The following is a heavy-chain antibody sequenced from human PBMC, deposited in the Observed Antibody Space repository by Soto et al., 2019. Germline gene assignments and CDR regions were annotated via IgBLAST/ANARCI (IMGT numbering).Heavy chain of an antibody. J-gene: IGHJ4*02. V-gene: IGHV3-48*02. Sequence: EVQLVESGGGWVQPGGSLRLSCAASGFTFSVYSMNWVRQAPGKGLDWVSYITGSSDRILFADSVKGRFTVSRDNAKNSLYLQMNSLRDVDTGVYYCTTSNGHLNHWGQGTLVSVSS. D-gene: IGHD3-22*01. CDR2: ITGSSDRI. CDR3: TTSNGHLNH. CDR1: GFTFSVYS.